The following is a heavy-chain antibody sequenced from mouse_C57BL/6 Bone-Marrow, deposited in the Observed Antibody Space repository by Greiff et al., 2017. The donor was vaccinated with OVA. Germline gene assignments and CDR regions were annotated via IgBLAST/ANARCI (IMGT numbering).Heavy chain of an antibody. CDR3: ARDSRLGPDYAMDY. V-gene: IGHV5-16*01. J-gene: IGHJ4*01. CDR2: INYDGSST. CDR1: GFTFSDYY. Sequence: EVMLVESEGGLVQPGRSMKLSCTASGFTFSDYYMAWVRQVPEKGLEWVANINYDGSSTYYLDSLKSRFIISRDNAKNILYLQMSRLKSEDTATYYCARDSRLGPDYAMDYWGQGTSVTVSS.